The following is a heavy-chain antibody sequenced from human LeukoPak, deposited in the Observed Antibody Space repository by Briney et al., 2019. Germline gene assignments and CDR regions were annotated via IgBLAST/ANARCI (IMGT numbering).Heavy chain of an antibody. CDR3: ARGLRTGYSGYDSRFDY. Sequence: SETLSLTCAVYGESFSGYYWNWIRQPPGKGLEWIGYIYYSGSTNYNPSLKSRVTISVDTSKNQFSLKLSSVTAADTAVYYCARGLRTGYSGYDSRFDYWGQGTLVTVSS. D-gene: IGHD5-12*01. J-gene: IGHJ4*02. CDR1: GESFSGYY. V-gene: IGHV4-59*01. CDR2: IYYSGST.